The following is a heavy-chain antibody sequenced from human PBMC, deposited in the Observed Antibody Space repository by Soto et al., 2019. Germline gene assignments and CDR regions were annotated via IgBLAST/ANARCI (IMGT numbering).Heavy chain of an antibody. CDR3: ARDRVFWSGHQQQYYYYGMDV. V-gene: IGHV4-30-4*01. Sequence: SETLSLTCTVSGGSISSGDYYWSCIRQPPGKGLEWIGYIYYSGSTYYNPSLKSRVTISVDTSKNQFSLKLSSVTAADTAVYYCARDRVFWSGHQQQYYYYGMDVWGQGTTVTVSS. CDR1: GGSISSGDYY. J-gene: IGHJ6*02. D-gene: IGHD3-3*01. CDR2: IYYSGST.